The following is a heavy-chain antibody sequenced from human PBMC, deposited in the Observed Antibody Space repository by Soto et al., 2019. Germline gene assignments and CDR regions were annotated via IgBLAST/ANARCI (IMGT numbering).Heavy chain of an antibody. CDR3: ARDRPGYSYGLDY. Sequence: EVQLVESGGGLVQPGGSLRLSCAASGFTFSSYSMNWVRQAPGKGLEWVSYISSSSSTIYYADSVKGRFTISRDNAKNALYLQLNSLRAEDTAVYYGARDRPGYSYGLDYWGQGTLVTVSS. D-gene: IGHD5-18*01. J-gene: IGHJ4*02. CDR2: ISSSSSTI. CDR1: GFTFSSYS. V-gene: IGHV3-48*01.